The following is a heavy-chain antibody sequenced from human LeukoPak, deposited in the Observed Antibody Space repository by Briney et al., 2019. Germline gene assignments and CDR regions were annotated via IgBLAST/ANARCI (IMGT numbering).Heavy chain of an antibody. CDR2: INPSGGST. D-gene: IGHD6-13*01. CDR3: ARGPATATAWPFDY. V-gene: IGHV1-46*01. CDR1: GYTFTNYY. J-gene: IGHJ4*02. Sequence: APVKVSCKASGYTFTNYYMHWVRRAPGQGLEWMGIINPSGGSTRSAQNFQDRVTMTRDTSTGTVYMELSSLRSEDTAVYYCARGPATATAWPFDYWGQGTLVTVSS.